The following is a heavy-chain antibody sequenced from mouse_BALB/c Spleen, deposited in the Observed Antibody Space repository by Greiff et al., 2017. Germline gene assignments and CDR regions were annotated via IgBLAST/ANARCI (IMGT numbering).Heavy chain of an antibody. D-gene: IGHD1-1*01. J-gene: IGHJ1*01. CDR2: INPDSSTI. CDR3: ARPSLYYYGSSWYFDV. V-gene: IGHV4-1*02. CDR1: GFDFSRYW. Sequence: EVKLLESGGGLVQPGGSLKLSCAASGFDFSRYWMSWVRQAPGKGLEWIGEINPDSSTINYTPSLKDKFIISRDNAKNTLYLQMSKVRSEDTALYYCARPSLYYYGSSWYFDVWGAGTTVTVSS.